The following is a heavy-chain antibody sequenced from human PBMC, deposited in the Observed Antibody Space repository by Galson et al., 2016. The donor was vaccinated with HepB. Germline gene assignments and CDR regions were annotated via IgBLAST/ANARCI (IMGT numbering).Heavy chain of an antibody. D-gene: IGHD3-10*01. CDR2: IFHSGST. J-gene: IGHJ4*02. CDR3: ARDYYGSGNDSYXXVFAY. V-gene: IGHV4-38-2*02. CDR1: XSSISSXXY. Sequence: LSLTCAVSXSSISSXXYWGXXRLSPGKGLXWIASIFHSGSTYYNPSLRSRVTISVDTPKNHFSLRMSSVTAADTAVYYCARDYYGSGNDSYXXVFAYWXQGIXVTXSS.